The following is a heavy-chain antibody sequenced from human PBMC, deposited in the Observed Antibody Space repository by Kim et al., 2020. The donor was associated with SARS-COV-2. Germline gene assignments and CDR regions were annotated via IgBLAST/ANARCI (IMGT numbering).Heavy chain of an antibody. Sequence: SVKVSCKASGGTFSSHAISWVRQAPGQGLEWMGRIIPILALAKYAEKFQGRVTITADKSTSTAYMELSSMRSEDTAVYYCARDPQFCGGDCYFDYWGQGTLVTVSS. CDR2: IIPILALA. CDR3: ARDPQFCGGDCYFDY. J-gene: IGHJ4*02. CDR1: GGTFSSHA. D-gene: IGHD2-21*02. V-gene: IGHV1-69*04.